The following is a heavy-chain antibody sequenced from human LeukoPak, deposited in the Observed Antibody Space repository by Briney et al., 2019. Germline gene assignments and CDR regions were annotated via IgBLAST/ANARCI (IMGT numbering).Heavy chain of an antibody. CDR2: INHSGST. Sequence: TSETLSLTCTVSGGSISSYYWSWIRQPPGKGLEWIGEINHSGSTNYIPSLKSRVTISVDTSKNQFSLKLSSVTAADTAVYYCARGQRGDVWGSYRYHDAFDIWGQGTMVTVSS. CDR3: ARGQRGDVWGSYRYHDAFDI. CDR1: GGSISSYY. D-gene: IGHD3-16*02. V-gene: IGHV4-34*01. J-gene: IGHJ3*02.